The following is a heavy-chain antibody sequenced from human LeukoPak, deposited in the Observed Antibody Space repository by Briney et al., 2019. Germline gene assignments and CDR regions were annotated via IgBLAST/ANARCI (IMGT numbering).Heavy chain of an antibody. CDR3: ARVGENMGSEGVDY. J-gene: IGHJ4*02. CDR2: INTNSGGT. V-gene: IGHV1-2*02. CDR1: GYSFTGYY. Sequence: GASVKVSCKTSGYSFTGYYMHWVRQAPGQGLEGMGWINTNSGGTNYAQKFQGRVTMTRDTSISTAYMELSRLRSDDTAVYYCARVGENMGSEGVDYWGQGNLVTVSS. D-gene: IGHD3-3*01.